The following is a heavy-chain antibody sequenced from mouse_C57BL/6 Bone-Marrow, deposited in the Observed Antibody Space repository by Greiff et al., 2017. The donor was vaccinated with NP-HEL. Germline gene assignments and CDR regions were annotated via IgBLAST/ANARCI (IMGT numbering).Heavy chain of an antibody. Sequence: QVQLKQPGAELVKPGASVKLSCKASGYTFTSYWMHWVKQRPGQGLEWIGMIHPNSGSTNYNEKFKSKATLTVDKSSSTAYMQLSSLTSEDSAVYYCARFHGYYGFAWFAYWGQGTLVTVSA. CDR2: IHPNSGST. V-gene: IGHV1-64*01. CDR1: GYTFTSYW. J-gene: IGHJ3*01. D-gene: IGHD2-3*01. CDR3: ARFHGYYGFAWFAY.